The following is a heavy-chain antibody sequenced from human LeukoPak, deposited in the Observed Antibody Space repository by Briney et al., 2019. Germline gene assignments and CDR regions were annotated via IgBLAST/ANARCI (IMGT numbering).Heavy chain of an antibody. Sequence: SETLSLTCGVYGGSLSDCSWSWIRQPPGKGLEFIGEINHSVNTNFNPSLKSRVTISVDTSKNQASLRLSSVTAADTAVYYCARQGGSYYAIDDWGRGTLVTVSS. V-gene: IGHV4-34*01. D-gene: IGHD1-26*01. J-gene: IGHJ4*02. CDR1: GGSLSDCS. CDR2: INHSVNT. CDR3: ARQGGSYYAIDD.